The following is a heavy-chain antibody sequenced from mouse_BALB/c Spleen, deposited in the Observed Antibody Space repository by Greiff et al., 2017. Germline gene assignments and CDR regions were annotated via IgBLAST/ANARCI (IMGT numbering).Heavy chain of an antibody. CDR1: GYAFTNYL. CDR3: ARAPYYGNYGDY. D-gene: IGHD2-10*01. J-gene: IGHJ4*01. CDR2: INPGSGGT. V-gene: IGHV1-54*01. Sequence: VQLQQSGAELVRPGTSVKVSCKASGYAFTNYLIEWVKQRPGQGLEWIGVINPGSGGTNYNEKFKGKATLTADKSSSTAYMQLSSLTSDDSAVYFCARAPYYGNYGDYWGQGTSVTVSS.